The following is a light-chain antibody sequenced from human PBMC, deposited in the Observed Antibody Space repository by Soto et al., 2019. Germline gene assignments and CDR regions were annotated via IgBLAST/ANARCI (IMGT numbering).Light chain of an antibody. J-gene: IGKJ1*01. V-gene: IGKV1-33*01. CDR2: DAS. Sequence: DIQMTQSPSSLSASVGDRVTITCQASQDISNYLNWYQQKPGKAPKLLIYDASNLETGVPSRFSGSGSGTDFTFTISSLQPEDSATYYCKQYDNLWTFGQGTKVEIK. CDR1: QDISNY. CDR3: KQYDNLWT.